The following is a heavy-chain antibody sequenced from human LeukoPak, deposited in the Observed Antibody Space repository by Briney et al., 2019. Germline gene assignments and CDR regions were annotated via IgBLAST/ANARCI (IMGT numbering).Heavy chain of an antibody. J-gene: IGHJ4*02. CDR2: ISSSSSYI. CDR3: ARPPYYFDTSGYDY. D-gene: IGHD3-22*01. CDR1: GFTFNTYN. V-gene: IGHV3-21*01. Sequence: GGSLRLSCAGSGFTFNTYNMNWVRQAPGKGLEWVSSISSSSSYIYYADSVKGRFTISRDNSKHTVYLQMNSLRPEDTAVYYCARPPYYFDTSGYDYWGQGTLVTVSS.